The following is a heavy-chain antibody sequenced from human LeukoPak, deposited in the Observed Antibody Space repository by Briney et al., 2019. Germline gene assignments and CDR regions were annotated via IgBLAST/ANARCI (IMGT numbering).Heavy chain of an antibody. CDR2: XNPNSGGT. CDR3: ARVAYYYDSSGYQLFDY. D-gene: IGHD3-22*01. Sequence: HWXRXXXGQGLEWXXWXNPNSGGTNYAQKFQGRVTMTRDTSISTAYMELSRLRSDDTAVYYCARVAYYYDSSGYQLFDYWGQGTLVTVSS. J-gene: IGHJ4*02. V-gene: IGHV1-2*02.